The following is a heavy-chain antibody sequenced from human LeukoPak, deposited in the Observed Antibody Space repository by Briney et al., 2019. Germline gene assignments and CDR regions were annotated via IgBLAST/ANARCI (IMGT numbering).Heavy chain of an antibody. CDR1: GFTFTNYH. CDR3: ARAPAGTLDF. CDR2: IRGTGDSP. J-gene: IGHJ4*02. Sequence: ASVTVSFKASGFTFTNYHMHWVRQAPGQGLEWVALIRGTGDSPDYAQKFQGRVTVTCDTSTNTLYLELRSLKLEDTAVYYCARAPAGTLDFWGQGTLVTVSS. V-gene: IGHV1-46*01. D-gene: IGHD6-13*01.